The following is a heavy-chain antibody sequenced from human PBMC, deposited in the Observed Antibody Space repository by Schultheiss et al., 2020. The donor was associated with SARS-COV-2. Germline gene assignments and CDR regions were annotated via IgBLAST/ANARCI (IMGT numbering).Heavy chain of an antibody. Sequence: GGSLRLSCTASGFTFGDYAMSWVRQAPGKGLEWVSRINSDGSSTSYADSVKGRFTISRDNSKNTLYLQMNSLRAEDTAVYYCARDQVAPFDYWGQGTLVTVSS. CDR2: INSDGSST. J-gene: IGHJ4*02. CDR3: ARDQVAPFDY. CDR1: GFTFGDYA. V-gene: IGHV3-74*01.